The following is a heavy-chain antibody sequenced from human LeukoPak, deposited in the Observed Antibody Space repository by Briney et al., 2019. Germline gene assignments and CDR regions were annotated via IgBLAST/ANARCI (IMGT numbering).Heavy chain of an antibody. D-gene: IGHD1-26*01. V-gene: IGHV3-48*01. CDR1: GFTFSSYS. Sequence: GGSLRLSCAASGFTFSSYSMNWVRQAPGKGLEWVSYISSSSSTIYYADSVKGRFTISRDNAKNSLYLQMNSLRAEDTAVYYCGRAMWGAPRAFDIWGQGTMVTVSS. CDR3: GRAMWGAPRAFDI. J-gene: IGHJ3*02. CDR2: ISSSSSTI.